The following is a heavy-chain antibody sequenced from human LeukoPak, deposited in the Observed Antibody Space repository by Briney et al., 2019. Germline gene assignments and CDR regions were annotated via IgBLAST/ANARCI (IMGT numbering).Heavy chain of an antibody. D-gene: IGHD3-10*01. CDR3: ARGSLWFGELLTSDFDY. V-gene: IGHV7-4-1*02. J-gene: IGHJ4*02. CDR1: GYTFTSYA. CDR2: LNTNTGNP. Sequence: ASVKVSCKASGYTFTSYAMNWVRQAPGQGLEWMGWLNTNTGNPTYAQGFTGRFVFSLDTSVSTAYLQISSLKAEDTAVYYCARGSLWFGELLTSDFDYWGQGTLVTVSS.